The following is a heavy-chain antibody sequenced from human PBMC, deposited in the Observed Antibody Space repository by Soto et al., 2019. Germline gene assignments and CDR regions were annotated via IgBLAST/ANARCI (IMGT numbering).Heavy chain of an antibody. CDR1: GGSISSGDYY. D-gene: IGHD3-3*01. CDR3: AKEPVSITIFGVNGMDV. CDR2: IYYSGST. V-gene: IGHV4-30-4*01. Sequence: SETLSLTCTVSGGSISSGDYYWSWIRHPPGKGLEWIGYIYYSGSTYYNPSLKSRVTISVDTSKNQFSLKLSSVTAADTAVYYCAKEPVSITIFGVNGMDVWGQGTTVTVSS. J-gene: IGHJ6*02.